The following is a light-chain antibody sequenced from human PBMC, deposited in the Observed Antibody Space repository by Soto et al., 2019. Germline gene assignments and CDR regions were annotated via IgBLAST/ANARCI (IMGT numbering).Light chain of an antibody. V-gene: IGKV3-20*01. CDR1: QSVTNVY. J-gene: IGKJ1*01. Sequence: EIVLTQSPGTLSLSPGESATLSCRASQSVTNVYIAWYQQKPGQAPRLLIYGASNRATDIPDRFSGSGSGTDSTLTISRLEPEDFAVYYCQQYGDSPPWTFGQGTKVE. CDR2: GAS. CDR3: QQYGDSPPWT.